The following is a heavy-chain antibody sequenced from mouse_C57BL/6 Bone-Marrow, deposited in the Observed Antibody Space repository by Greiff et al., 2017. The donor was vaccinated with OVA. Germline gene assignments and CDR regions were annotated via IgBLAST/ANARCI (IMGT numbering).Heavy chain of an antibody. J-gene: IGHJ4*01. CDR2: IYPGSGST. D-gene: IGHD2-5*01. V-gene: IGHV1-55*01. CDR3: AREPHWDYYSKNLWARDY. CDR1: GYTFTSYW. Sequence: QVQLQQPGAELVKPGASVKMSCKASGYTFTSYWITWVKQRPGQGLEWIGDIYPGSGSTNYNEKFKSKATLTVDTSSSTAYMQLSSLTSEDSAVYYCAREPHWDYYSKNLWARDYWGQGTSGTVSS.